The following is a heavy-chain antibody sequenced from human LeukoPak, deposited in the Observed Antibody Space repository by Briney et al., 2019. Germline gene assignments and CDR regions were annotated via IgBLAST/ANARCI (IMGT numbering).Heavy chain of an antibody. Sequence: SETLSLTCTVSGGSISSYYWSWIRQPPGKGLEWIGYIYYSGSTNYNPSLKSRVTMSVDTSKNQFSLKLSSVTAADTAVYYCAREAAAGYYYYYYYMDVWGKGTTVTISS. V-gene: IGHV4-59*12. CDR1: GGSISSYY. J-gene: IGHJ6*03. CDR3: AREAAAGYYYYYYYMDV. CDR2: IYYSGST. D-gene: IGHD6-13*01.